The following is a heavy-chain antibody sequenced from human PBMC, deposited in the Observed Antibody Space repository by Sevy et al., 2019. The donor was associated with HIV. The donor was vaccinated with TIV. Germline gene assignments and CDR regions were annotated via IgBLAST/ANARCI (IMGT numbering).Heavy chain of an antibody. CDR2: ISGLSNYI. CDR3: ARGPPDGSYDYFDY. D-gene: IGHD1-26*01. Sequence: GGSLRLSCAASGFTFSSYAMSWVRQAPGKGLEWVSSISGLSNYIYYADSMKGRFTISRDKAKNSLYLQMNSLRAEDMAVYYCARGPPDGSYDYFDYWGQGTLVTVSS. J-gene: IGHJ4*02. V-gene: IGHV3-21*01. CDR1: GFTFSSYA.